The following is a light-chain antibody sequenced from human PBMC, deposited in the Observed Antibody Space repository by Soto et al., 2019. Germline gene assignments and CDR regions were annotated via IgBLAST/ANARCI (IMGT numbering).Light chain of an antibody. Sequence: DIQMTQSPSSLSASVGNRLTITCRASQTIGIYLNWFQHKPGKAPKLLIYKASSLLSGVPSRFSASGSGTDFTLTISSLQPEDFATYYCQQTYSAPLTFGGGTKVDTK. V-gene: IGKV1-39*01. CDR3: QQTYSAPLT. CDR2: KAS. CDR1: QTIGIY. J-gene: IGKJ4*01.